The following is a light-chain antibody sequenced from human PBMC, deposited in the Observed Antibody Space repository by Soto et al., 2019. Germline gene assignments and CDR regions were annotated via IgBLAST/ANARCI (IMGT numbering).Light chain of an antibody. CDR3: HQRTNWPPT. J-gene: IGKJ4*01. CDR2: SAS. Sequence: EIVLTQSPATLSLSPGERATLSCRASQSVGNDLVWYHHKPGQAPRLLIYSASNRATGIPARFSGSGSGTDFTLTISSLEPEDFAVYYCHQRTNWPPTFGGGTKVEIK. V-gene: IGKV3-11*01. CDR1: QSVGND.